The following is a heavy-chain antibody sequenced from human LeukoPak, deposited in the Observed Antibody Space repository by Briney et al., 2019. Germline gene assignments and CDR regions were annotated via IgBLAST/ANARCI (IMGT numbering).Heavy chain of an antibody. Sequence: PGGSLGLSCAASGFIFDDYVMAWVRQAPGRGLEWVADINWNGGTTNYADSVQGRFTISRDNAKNFLYLQMNSLRAEDTAFYHCARGTYHSAWYPWYFDNWGPGTLVTVSS. CDR3: ARGTYHSAWYPWYFDN. J-gene: IGHJ4*02. V-gene: IGHV3-20*01. CDR1: GFIFDDYV. D-gene: IGHD6-19*01. CDR2: INWNGGTT.